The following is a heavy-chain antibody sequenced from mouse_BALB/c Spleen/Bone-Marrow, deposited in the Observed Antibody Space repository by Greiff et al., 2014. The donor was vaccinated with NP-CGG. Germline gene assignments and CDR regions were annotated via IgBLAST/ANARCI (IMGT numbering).Heavy chain of an antibody. J-gene: IGHJ3*01. Sequence: VQLQQPGAELVKPGASVKLSCTASGFNIKDTYMHWVKQRPEQGLEWIGRIDPANGNTKYDPKFQGKAAITADTSSNTAYLQHSRLTSEDTAVYYCAIYYYGSSGFAYWGQGTLVTVSA. V-gene: IGHV14-3*02. CDR1: GFNIKDTY. CDR3: AIYYYGSSGFAY. CDR2: IDPANGNT. D-gene: IGHD1-1*01.